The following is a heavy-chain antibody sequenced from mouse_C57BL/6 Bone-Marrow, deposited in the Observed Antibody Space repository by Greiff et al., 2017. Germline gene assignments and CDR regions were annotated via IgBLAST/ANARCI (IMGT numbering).Heavy chain of an antibody. CDR1: GFTFSNYW. V-gene: IGHV6-3*01. J-gene: IGHJ1*03. Sequence: EVKLQESGGGLVQPGGSMKLSCVASGFTFSNYWMNWVRQSPEKGLEWVAQIRLKSDNYATHYAESVKGRFTISRDDSKSSVYLQMNNLRAEDTGIYYCTGTGTGYWYFDVWGTGTTVTVSS. D-gene: IGHD4-1*01. CDR3: TGTGTGYWYFDV. CDR2: IRLKSDNYAT.